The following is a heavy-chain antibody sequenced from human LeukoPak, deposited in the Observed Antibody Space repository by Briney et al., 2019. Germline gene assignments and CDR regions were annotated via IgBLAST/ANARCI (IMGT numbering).Heavy chain of an antibody. D-gene: IGHD5-12*01. Sequence: SETLSLTCAVSGGSISSSNWWSWVRQPPGKGLEWIGDIHHSGSTNYNPSLKSRVTISVDKSKNQFSLKLSSVTAADTAVYYCARGAVDIVATIKVDFDIWGQGTMVTVSS. CDR2: IHHSGST. CDR1: GGSISSSNW. V-gene: IGHV4-4*02. CDR3: ARGAVDIVATIKVDFDI. J-gene: IGHJ3*02.